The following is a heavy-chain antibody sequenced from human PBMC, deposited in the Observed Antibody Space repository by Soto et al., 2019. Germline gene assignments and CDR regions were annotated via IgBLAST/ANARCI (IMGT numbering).Heavy chain of an antibody. D-gene: IGHD6-13*01. CDR1: GFTFSSYG. Sequence: VGSLRLSCAASGFTFSSYGMHWVRQAPGKGLEWVAVISYDGSNKYYADSVKGRFTISRDNSKNTLYLQMNSLRAEDTAVYYCAKDRSAAESYYFDYWGQGTLVTVSS. CDR3: AKDRSAAESYYFDY. CDR2: ISYDGSNK. J-gene: IGHJ4*02. V-gene: IGHV3-30*18.